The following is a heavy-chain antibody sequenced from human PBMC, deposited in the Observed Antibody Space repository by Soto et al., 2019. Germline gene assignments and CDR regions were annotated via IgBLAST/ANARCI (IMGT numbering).Heavy chain of an antibody. CDR2: IYYSGST. D-gene: IGHD4-17*01. CDR3: ARDTDNASIGFDY. CDR1: GGSISSGGYY. V-gene: IGHV4-31*03. J-gene: IGHJ4*02. Sequence: QVQLQESGPGLVKPSQTLSLTCTVSGGSISSGGYYWSWIRQHPGKGLEWIGYIYYSGSTYYNPSLKSRVTISVDTAKNQFSLKLSSVTAAATAVYYCARDTDNASIGFDYWGQGTLVTVSS.